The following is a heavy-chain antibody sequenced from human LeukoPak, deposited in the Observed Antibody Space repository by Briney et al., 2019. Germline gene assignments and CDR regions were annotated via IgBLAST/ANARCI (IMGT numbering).Heavy chain of an antibody. CDR2: INPSGGST. CDR3: ARDVGSSSWYFDY. V-gene: IGHV1-46*01. CDR1: GYTFTSYC. D-gene: IGHD6-13*01. J-gene: IGHJ4*02. Sequence: GASVKVSCKASGYTFTSYCMYWVRQAPGQGLEWMGMINPSGGSTTYAQKFQGRVTMTRDTSTSTVYMELSSLRSEDTAVYYCARDVGSSSWYFDYWGQGTLVTVSS.